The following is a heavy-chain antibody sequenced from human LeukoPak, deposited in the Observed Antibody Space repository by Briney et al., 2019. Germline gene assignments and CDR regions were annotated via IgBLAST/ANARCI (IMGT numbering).Heavy chain of an antibody. Sequence: ASVKVSCKASGYTFTGYYRHWVRQAPGQGLEWMGWINPNSGGTNYAQKFQGWVTMTRDTSISTAYMELSRLRSDDTAVYYCARGARITIFGVAKNWFDPWGQGTLVTVSS. V-gene: IGHV1-2*04. J-gene: IGHJ5*02. CDR2: INPNSGGT. CDR3: ARGARITIFGVAKNWFDP. CDR1: GYTFTGYY. D-gene: IGHD3-3*01.